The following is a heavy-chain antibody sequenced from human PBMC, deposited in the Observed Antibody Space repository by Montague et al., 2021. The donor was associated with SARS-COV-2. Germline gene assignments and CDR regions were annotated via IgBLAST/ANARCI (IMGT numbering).Heavy chain of an antibody. CDR3: ARVNTVRVYWFDP. CDR1: GGSISSGGYY. V-gene: IGHV4-31*03. CDR2: IYYSGST. J-gene: IGHJ5*02. Sequence: TLSLTCTASGGSISSGGYYWSWIRQHPGKGLEWIGYIYYSGSTYYNPSLKSRVTISVDTSKNQFSLKLSSVTAADTAVYYCARVNTVRVYWFDPWGQGTLVTVSS. D-gene: IGHD4-11*01.